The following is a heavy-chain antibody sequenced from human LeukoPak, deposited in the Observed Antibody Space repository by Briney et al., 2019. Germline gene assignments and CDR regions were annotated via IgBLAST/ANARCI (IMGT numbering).Heavy chain of an antibody. CDR1: GFTFSSCA. CDR2: ISYDGSNK. J-gene: IGHJ4*02. V-gene: IGHV3-30-3*01. CDR3: VHSEDYFDY. Sequence: PGGSLRLSCAASGFTFSSCAMHWVRQAPGKGLEWVAVISYDGSNKYYADSVKGRFTISRDNSKNTLYLQMNSLRAEDTAVYYCVHSEDYFDYWGQGTLVTVSS.